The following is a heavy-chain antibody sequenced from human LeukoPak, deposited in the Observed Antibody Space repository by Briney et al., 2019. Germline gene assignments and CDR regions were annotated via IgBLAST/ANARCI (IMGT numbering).Heavy chain of an antibody. J-gene: IGHJ4*02. CDR1: GFTFSSYG. CDR2: IRYDGSNK. D-gene: IGHD6-13*01. V-gene: IGHV3-30*02. Sequence: AGGSLRLSCAASGFTFSSYGMHLVRQAPGKGLEWVAFIRYDGSNKYYADSVKGRFTISRDNSKNTLYLQMNSLRAEDTAVYYCAKESSSSNDYWGQGTLVTVSS. CDR3: AKESSSSNDY.